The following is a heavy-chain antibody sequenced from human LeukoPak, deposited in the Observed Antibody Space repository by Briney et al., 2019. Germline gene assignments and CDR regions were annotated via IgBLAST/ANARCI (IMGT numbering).Heavy chain of an antibody. D-gene: IGHD3-3*01. V-gene: IGHV4-59*01. CDR3: ARGYDFWSGYEAFDI. J-gene: IGHJ3*02. CDR1: GGSISSYY. CDR2: IYYSGST. Sequence: PSETPSLTCTVSGGSISSYYWSWIRQPPGKGLEWIGYIYYSGSTNYNPSLKSRVTISVDTSKNQFSLKLSSVTAADTAVYYCARGYDFWSGYEAFDIWGQGTMVTVSS.